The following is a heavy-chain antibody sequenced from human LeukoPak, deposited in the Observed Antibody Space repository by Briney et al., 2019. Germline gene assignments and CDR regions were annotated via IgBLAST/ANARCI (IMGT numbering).Heavy chain of an antibody. Sequence: GGSLRLSCAASGFTFSSFEMNWVRQAPGKGLEWVSYISSSGNGIYYADSVKGRFTISRDNAKNSLNLQMNSLRAEDTAVYYCARVTMVAAASYNWFVPWGQGNLVTVSS. CDR3: ARVTMVAAASYNWFVP. J-gene: IGHJ5*02. V-gene: IGHV3-48*03. CDR1: GFTFSSFE. CDR2: ISSSGNGI. D-gene: IGHD2-15*01.